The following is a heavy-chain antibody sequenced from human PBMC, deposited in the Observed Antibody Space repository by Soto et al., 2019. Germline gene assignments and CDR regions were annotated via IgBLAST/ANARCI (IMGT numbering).Heavy chain of an antibody. CDR1: GGSISSYY. J-gene: IGHJ4*02. CDR2: IYYSGST. V-gene: IGHV4-59*01. CDR3: ARAYGDYAFDY. D-gene: IGHD4-17*01. Sequence: SETLSLTCTVSGGSISSYYWSWIRQPPGKGLEWIGYIYYSGSTNYNPSLKSRVTISVDTSKNQFSLKLSSVTAADTAVYYCARAYGDYAFDYWGQGTLVTVSA.